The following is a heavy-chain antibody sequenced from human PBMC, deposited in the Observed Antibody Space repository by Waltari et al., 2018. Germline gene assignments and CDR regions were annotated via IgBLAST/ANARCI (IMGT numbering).Heavy chain of an antibody. J-gene: IGHJ5*02. Sequence: EVQLVESGGGLVQPGGSLRLSWAASGFTFSNAWMDWVRQAPGKGLEWVANIKQDGSESHYVDSVKGRFTISRDNAQNLLYLQINSLRDEDTAVYYCSVSLNHWGQGTLVTVSS. CDR2: IKQDGSES. V-gene: IGHV3-7*01. CDR3: SVSLNH. CDR1: GFTFSNAW.